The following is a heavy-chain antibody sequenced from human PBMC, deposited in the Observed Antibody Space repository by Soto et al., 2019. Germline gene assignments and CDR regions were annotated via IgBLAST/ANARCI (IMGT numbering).Heavy chain of an antibody. V-gene: IGHV3-23*01. CDR2: ISGSGTIT. CDR1: GFPFSSRA. Sequence: EVQLLESGGGLVQPGGSLRLSCAASGFPFSSRAMCWVRQAPGKGLEWVSAISGSGTITYYADSVKGRFTISRDTSKNTLYLQMNSLRADDTAVYYCAEWARYCSGADCRAWGQGTLVTVSS. CDR3: AEWARYCSGADCRA. J-gene: IGHJ5*02. D-gene: IGHD2-15*01.